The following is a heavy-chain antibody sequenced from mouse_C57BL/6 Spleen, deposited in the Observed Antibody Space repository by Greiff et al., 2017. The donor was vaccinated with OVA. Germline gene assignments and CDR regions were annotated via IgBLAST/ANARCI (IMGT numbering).Heavy chain of an antibody. V-gene: IGHV1-69*01. J-gene: IGHJ2*01. CDR3: ARRDSSGYYLDY. CDR2: IDPSDSYT. D-gene: IGHD3-2*02. Sequence: VQLQQSGAELVMPGASVKLSCKASGYTFTSYWMHWVKQRPGQGLEWIGEIDPSDSYTNYNQKFKGKSTLTVDKSSSTAYMQLSSLTSEDSAVYYCARRDSSGYYLDYWGQGTTLTVSS. CDR1: GYTFTSYW.